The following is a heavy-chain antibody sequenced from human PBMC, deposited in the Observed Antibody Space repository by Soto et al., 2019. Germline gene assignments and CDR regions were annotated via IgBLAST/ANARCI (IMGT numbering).Heavy chain of an antibody. V-gene: IGHV7-4-1*01. CDR2: INTNTGNP. CDR3: ARDRSTSYASWFEP. Sequence: ASVKVSCKASGYTFTSYAMNWVGQAPGQVLEGMEWINTNTGNPTYAQGFTARFVFSLATSFSTAYLQICSLKAEDTAVYYCARDRSTSYASWFEPWGQGTMVTVSS. J-gene: IGHJ5*02. CDR1: GYTFTSYA. D-gene: IGHD2-2*01.